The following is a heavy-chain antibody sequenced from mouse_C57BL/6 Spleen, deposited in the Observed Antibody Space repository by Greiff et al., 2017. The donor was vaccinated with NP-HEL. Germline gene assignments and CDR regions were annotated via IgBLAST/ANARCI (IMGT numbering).Heavy chain of an antibody. V-gene: IGHV1-19*01. CDR3: AREGAGGFPY. CDR1: GYTFTDYY. J-gene: IGHJ3*01. CDR2: INPYNGGT. D-gene: IGHD6-1*01. Sequence: VQLQQSGPVLVKPGASVKMSCKASGYTFTDYYMNWVKQSHGKSLEWIGVINPYNGGTSYNQKFKGKATLTVDKSSSTAYMALNSLTSEDSAVYYCAREGAGGFPYWGQGTLVTVSA.